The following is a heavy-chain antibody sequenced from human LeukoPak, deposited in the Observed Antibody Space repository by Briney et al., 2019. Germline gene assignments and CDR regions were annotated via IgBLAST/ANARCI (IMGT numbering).Heavy chain of an antibody. D-gene: IGHD2-2*01. CDR3: ARGPSYSGSSTGYYYYYMDV. CDR2: IIPIFGTA. Sequence: VASLKVSCKASGGTFSSYAISWGRQAPGQGLEWMGGIIPIFGTANYAQKFQGRVTITTDESTSTAYMELSSLRSEDTAVYYCARGPSYSGSSTGYYYYYMDVWGKGTTVTVSS. V-gene: IGHV1-69*05. J-gene: IGHJ6*03. CDR1: GGTFSSYA.